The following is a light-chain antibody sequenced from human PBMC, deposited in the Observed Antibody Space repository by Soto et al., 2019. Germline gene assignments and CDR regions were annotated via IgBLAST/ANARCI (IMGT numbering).Light chain of an antibody. CDR3: SSYAGKGV. J-gene: IGLJ2*01. V-gene: IGLV2-8*01. Sequence: QSVLTQPPSASGSTGQSVTISCTGTSSDVGDYNYVSWYQQHPGKAPKLMIYEVNKLPSGVPDRFSGSKSGNTASLTVSGLQTEEEADYYCSSYAGKGVFGGGTKLTV. CDR1: SSDVGDYNY. CDR2: EVN.